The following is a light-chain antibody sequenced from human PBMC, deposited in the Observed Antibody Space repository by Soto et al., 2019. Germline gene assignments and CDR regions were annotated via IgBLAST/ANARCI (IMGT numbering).Light chain of an antibody. CDR3: QQHASSPLT. CDR2: RAS. Sequence: EIVLTQSPGTLSLSSGERATLSCRASQSVRSNYLAWYQQKPGQAPRLLIYRASSRATGIPDRFGGNGSGTHCTLTISRLEPEDLAVYYCQQHASSPLTFGGGTKVEIK. J-gene: IGKJ4*01. CDR1: QSVRSNY. V-gene: IGKV3-20*01.